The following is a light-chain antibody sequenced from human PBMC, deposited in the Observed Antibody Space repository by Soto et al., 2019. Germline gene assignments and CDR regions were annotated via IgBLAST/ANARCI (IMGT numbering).Light chain of an antibody. CDR3: QSYDKSLTAYV. CDR2: GNG. V-gene: IGLV1-40*01. Sequence: QSVLTQPPSVSAAPGQKVTISCSGTSSSIGAGYEVYWYHQLPGTAPKLVVSGNGNRPSGVPDRLSASKSGTSASLAITGLQAEDEGHYYCQSYDKSLTAYVFGTGTKLTVL. J-gene: IGLJ1*01. CDR1: SSSIGAGYE.